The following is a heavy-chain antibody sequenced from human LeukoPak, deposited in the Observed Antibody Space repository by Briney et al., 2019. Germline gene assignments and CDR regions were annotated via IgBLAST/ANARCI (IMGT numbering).Heavy chain of an antibody. CDR3: ARGRYCSRTSCYRGTFDI. CDR1: GFTFSSYW. V-gene: IGHV3-7*01. D-gene: IGHD2-2*02. J-gene: IGHJ3*02. CDR2: IKQDGSEK. Sequence: QPGGSLRLSCVASGFTFSSYWMSWVRQAPGKGLEWVANIKQDGSEKYYVDSVKGRFTISRDNTKNSLYLQMNSLRAEDTAVYYCARGRYCSRTSCYRGTFDIWGQGTMVTFSS.